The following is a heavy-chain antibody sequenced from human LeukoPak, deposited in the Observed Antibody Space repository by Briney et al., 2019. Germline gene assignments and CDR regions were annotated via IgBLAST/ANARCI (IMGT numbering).Heavy chain of an antibody. Sequence: TPSETLSLTCAVYGGSFSGYFWSGLRQPPGKGLEGIGEINHSGRSNYNPSLKSRVTISVDTSKNQFSLKLSSVTAADTAVYYCALSFDYDSSGSVYWGQGTLVTVSS. J-gene: IGHJ4*02. V-gene: IGHV4-34*01. CDR3: ALSFDYDSSGSVY. D-gene: IGHD3-22*01. CDR1: GGSFSGYF. CDR2: INHSGRS.